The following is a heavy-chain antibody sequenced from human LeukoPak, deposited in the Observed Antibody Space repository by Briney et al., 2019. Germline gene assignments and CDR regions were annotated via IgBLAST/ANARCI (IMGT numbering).Heavy chain of an antibody. J-gene: IGHJ6*03. D-gene: IGHD3-10*01. Sequence: PSETLSLTCTVSGYSISSGYYWGWIRQPPGKGLEWIGSIYHSGSTYYNPSLKSRVTISVDTSKNQFSLKLSSVTAADTAVYYCARDVYYYGSGNYMDVWGKGTTVTISS. CDR1: GYSISSGYY. CDR2: IYHSGST. V-gene: IGHV4-38-2*02. CDR3: ARDVYYYGSGNYMDV.